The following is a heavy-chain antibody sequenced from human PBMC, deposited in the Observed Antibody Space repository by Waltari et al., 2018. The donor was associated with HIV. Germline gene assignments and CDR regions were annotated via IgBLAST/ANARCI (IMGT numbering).Heavy chain of an antibody. CDR3: ARVSAGAANPFDL. CDR2: IYPAESDF. V-gene: IGHV5-51*03. Sequence: QLPQPGAPVKKPGEALKIPCHACGSHFGRPCAGWVRQPPEKGLEWMALIYPAESDFMYSPSFAGQVTISVDESHNIVYLEWRRLRASDTATYFCARVSAGAANPFDLWGQGTVVIVSS. D-gene: IGHD1-26*01. CDR1: GSHFGRPC. J-gene: IGHJ2*01.